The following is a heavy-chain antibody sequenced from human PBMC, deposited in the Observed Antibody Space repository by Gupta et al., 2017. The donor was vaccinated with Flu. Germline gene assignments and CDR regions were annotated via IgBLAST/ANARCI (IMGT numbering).Heavy chain of an antibody. CDR1: SSSVGTGC. Sequence: SSSVGTGCWAWIRQGHEEYLEWIAIVIYSEHPFYNTSIGSRVTLSADTSKKQFFLTLRSMTASEADVYSCARQGGAGKYYGYFDFWGQGTLVSVSS. CDR3: ARQGGAGKYYGYFDF. J-gene: IGHJ4*02. CDR2: VIYSEHP. V-gene: IGHV4-39*01. D-gene: IGHD4-17*01.